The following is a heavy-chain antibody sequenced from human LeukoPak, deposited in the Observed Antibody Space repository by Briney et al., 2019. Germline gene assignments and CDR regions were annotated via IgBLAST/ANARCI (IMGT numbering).Heavy chain of an antibody. D-gene: IGHD3-22*01. Sequence: KTSETLSLTCAVYGGSFSGYYWSWIRQPPGKGLEWIGEINRSGSTNSNPSLKSRVTISADTSKNQFSLKLSSLTAADTAVYYCARVTGYIVEDYFDYWGQGTLVTVSS. J-gene: IGHJ4*02. CDR3: ARVTGYIVEDYFDY. CDR2: INRSGST. V-gene: IGHV4-34*01. CDR1: GGSFSGYY.